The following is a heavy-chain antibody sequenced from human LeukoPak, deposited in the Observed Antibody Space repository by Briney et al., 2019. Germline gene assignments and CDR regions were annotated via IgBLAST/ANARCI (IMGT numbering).Heavy chain of an antibody. D-gene: IGHD2-2*01. J-gene: IGHJ6*03. Sequence: KSSETLSLTCAVYGGSFSGYYWSWIRQPPGKGLEWIGEINHSGSTNYNPSLKSRVTISVDTSKNQFSLKLSSVTAADTAVYYYARGLPAAILGYYYYYMDVWGKGTTVTVSS. CDR3: ARGLPAAILGYYYYYMDV. CDR1: GGSFSGYY. CDR2: INHSGST. V-gene: IGHV4-34*01.